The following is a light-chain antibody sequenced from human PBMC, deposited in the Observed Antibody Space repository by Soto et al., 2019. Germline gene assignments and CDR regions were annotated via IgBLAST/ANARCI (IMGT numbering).Light chain of an antibody. Sequence: QSVLTQSPSASGTPGQRVTISCSGSASTIGRNYVYWYQQLPGTAPKLLIYRNSQRPSGVPDRFSGSKYGTSASLAISGLRSEYEADYYCAAWDDNLSGFYVFGDGTKLTVL. CDR3: AAWDDNLSGFYV. CDR1: ASTIGRNY. V-gene: IGLV1-47*01. CDR2: RNS. J-gene: IGLJ1*01.